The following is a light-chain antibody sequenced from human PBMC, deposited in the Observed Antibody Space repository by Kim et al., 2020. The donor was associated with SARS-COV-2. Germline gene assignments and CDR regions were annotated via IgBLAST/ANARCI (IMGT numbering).Light chain of an antibody. CDR2: ANS. Sequence: QSVLTQPPSVSGAPGQRVTISCTGSSSDIGAGYDVYWYQQLPGTAPKLLIYANSSRPSGVPDRFSGSKSGTSASLAISGLQADDEADYYCQSYDSLRDSKVFGGGTKLTVL. J-gene: IGLJ3*02. CDR1: SSDIGAGYD. V-gene: IGLV1-40*01. CDR3: QSYDSLRDSKV.